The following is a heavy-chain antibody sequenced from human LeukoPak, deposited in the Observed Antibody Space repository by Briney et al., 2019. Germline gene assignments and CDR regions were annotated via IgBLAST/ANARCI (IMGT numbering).Heavy chain of an antibody. J-gene: IGHJ4*02. D-gene: IGHD2/OR15-2a*01. CDR1: GGSIDMTNY. V-gene: IGHV4-4*02. Sequence: SETLSLTCSVSGGSIDMTNYWSWVRQAPGRGLEWIGEIAHDGTTNYNASLRSRVAMSLDRANNQFSLSLTSVTGADTAVYYCTRENRPFCPFAFWGQGVLVTVSS. CDR3: TRENRPFCPFAF. CDR2: IAHDGTT.